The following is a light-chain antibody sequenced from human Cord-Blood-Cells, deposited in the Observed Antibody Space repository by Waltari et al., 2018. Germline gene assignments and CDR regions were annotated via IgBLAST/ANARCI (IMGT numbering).Light chain of an antibody. V-gene: IGKV4-1*01. CDR2: WAS. CDR1: QSVLYSSNNKNY. Sequence: DIVMTQSPDSLVVSLGERATINCKSSQSVLYSSNNKNYLAWYQQKPGQPPKLLIYWASTRESGVPDRCSGSGSGTDFTLTISSLQAEDVAVYYCQQYYSTPYTFGQGTKLEIK. CDR3: QQYYSTPYT. J-gene: IGKJ2*01.